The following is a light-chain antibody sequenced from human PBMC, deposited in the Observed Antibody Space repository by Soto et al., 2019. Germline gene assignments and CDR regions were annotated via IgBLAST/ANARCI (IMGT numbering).Light chain of an antibody. V-gene: IGKV1-9*01. CDR3: QQLNSSPLLT. CDR1: QGISSY. Sequence: DIQLTQSPSFLSASVGDRVTITCRASQGISSYLAWYQQKPGKAPKLLIYAASTFQSGVPSRFSGSGSWTEFTLTISRLQPEDFATYNCQQLNSSPLLTFGGGTMVEDK. J-gene: IGKJ4*01. CDR2: AAS.